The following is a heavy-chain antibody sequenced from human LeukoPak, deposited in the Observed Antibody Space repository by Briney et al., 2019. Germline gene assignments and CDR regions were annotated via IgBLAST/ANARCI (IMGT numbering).Heavy chain of an antibody. D-gene: IGHD3-10*01. CDR2: IYYSGST. V-gene: IGHV4-59*01. CDR3: ARVPTREYYYGSGSMYYGMDV. CDR1: GGSISSYY. J-gene: IGHJ6*02. Sequence: SETLSLTCTVSGGSISSYYWGWIRQPPGKGLEWIGYIYYSGSTNYNPSLKSRVTISVDTSKNQFSLKLSSVTAADTAVYYCARVPTREYYYGSGSMYYGMDVWGQGTTVTVSS.